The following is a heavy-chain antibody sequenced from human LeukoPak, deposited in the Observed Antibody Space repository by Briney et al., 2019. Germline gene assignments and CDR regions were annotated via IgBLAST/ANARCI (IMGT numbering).Heavy chain of an antibody. CDR1: GGSFSGYY. CDR2: INHSGST. J-gene: IGHJ3*02. Sequence: PSETLSLTCAVYGGSFSGYYWSWIRQPPGKGLEWIGEINHSGSTNYNPSLKSRVTISVDTSKNQFSLKLSSVTAADTAVYYCARGAHDIVLMVHTNDAFDIWGQGTMVTVSS. CDR3: ARGAHDIVLMVHTNDAFDI. V-gene: IGHV4-34*01. D-gene: IGHD2-8*01.